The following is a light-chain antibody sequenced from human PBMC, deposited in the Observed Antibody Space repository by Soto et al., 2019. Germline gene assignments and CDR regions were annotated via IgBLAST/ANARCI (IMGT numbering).Light chain of an antibody. Sequence: DIVMTQSPAPLSVSPGERATLSCTASQSVSRDLAWYQQKPGQAPRLLISDVSTRATGIPARFNGSRSGTEFTLAISSLQLEDVAVYYCHQYNTWPLTLGGGTKVDIK. CDR3: HQYNTWPLT. CDR2: DVS. CDR1: QSVSRD. J-gene: IGKJ4*01. V-gene: IGKV3-15*01.